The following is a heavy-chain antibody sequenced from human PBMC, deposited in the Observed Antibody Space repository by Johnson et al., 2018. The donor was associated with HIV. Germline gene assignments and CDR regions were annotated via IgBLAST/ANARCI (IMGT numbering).Heavy chain of an antibody. J-gene: IGHJ3*02. CDR2: ISYDGGLK. Sequence: QVQLVESGGGVVQPGGSLRLSCAASGFSFSSYAMHWVRQAPGQGLEWVTVISYDGGLKYYADSVKGRFTISRDNSKNTLYLQMNSLRAEDTAVYYCARSMTTVTVAFDIWGQGTMVTVSS. CDR3: ARSMTTVTVAFDI. D-gene: IGHD4-17*01. V-gene: IGHV3-30*04. CDR1: GFSFSSYA.